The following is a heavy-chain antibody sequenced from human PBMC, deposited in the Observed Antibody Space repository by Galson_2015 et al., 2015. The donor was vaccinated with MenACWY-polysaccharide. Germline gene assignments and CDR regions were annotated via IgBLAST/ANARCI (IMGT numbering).Heavy chain of an antibody. Sequence: SLRLSCAASGFTVSSNYMSWVRQAPGKGLEWVSIIYSGGTTYYADSVKGRFTISRDNSKNTLYLQMNSLRAEDTAVYYCARDYYSYSRAFDYWGQGTLVTVSS. CDR2: IYSGGTT. CDR3: ARDYYSYSRAFDY. D-gene: IGHD3-22*01. J-gene: IGHJ4*02. V-gene: IGHV3-66*01. CDR1: GFTVSSNY.